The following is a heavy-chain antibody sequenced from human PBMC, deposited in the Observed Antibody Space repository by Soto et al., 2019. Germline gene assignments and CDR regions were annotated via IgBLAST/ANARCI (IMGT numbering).Heavy chain of an antibody. V-gene: IGHV1-46*01. CDR2: INPSGGST. D-gene: IGHD2-2*01. CDR3: ARGRVPAAILLAPIKYYYGMDV. J-gene: IGHJ6*02. CDR1: GYTFTSYY. Sequence: ASVKVSCKASGYTFTSYYMHWVRQAPGQGLEWMGIINPSGGSTSYAQKFQGRVTMTRDTSTSTVYMELSSLRSEDTAVYYCARGRVPAAILLAPIKYYYGMDVWGQGTTVTVSS.